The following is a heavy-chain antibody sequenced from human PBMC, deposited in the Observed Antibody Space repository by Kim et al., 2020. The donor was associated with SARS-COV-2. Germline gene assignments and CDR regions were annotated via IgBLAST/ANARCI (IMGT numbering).Heavy chain of an antibody. J-gene: IGHJ4*02. Sequence: FADAVKGRFTITRDNAKNTLYLQMNSLRAEDTARYYCAKARDNVWGTVRHWGQGTLVTVSS. D-gene: IGHD3-16*01. CDR3: AKARDNVWGTVRH. V-gene: IGHV3-23*01.